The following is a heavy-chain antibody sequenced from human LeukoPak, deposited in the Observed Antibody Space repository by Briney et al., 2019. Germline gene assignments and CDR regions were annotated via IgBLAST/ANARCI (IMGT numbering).Heavy chain of an antibody. Sequence: GASLQISCKGSGYSFTSYWIGWVRQMPGKGLEWMGIIYPGDSDTRYSPSFQGQVTISADKSISTAYLQWSSLKASDTAMYYCARARSSNWYGDFDYWGQGTLVTVSS. V-gene: IGHV5-51*01. CDR2: IYPGDSDT. J-gene: IGHJ4*02. CDR3: ARARSSNWYGDFDY. D-gene: IGHD6-13*01. CDR1: GYSFTSYW.